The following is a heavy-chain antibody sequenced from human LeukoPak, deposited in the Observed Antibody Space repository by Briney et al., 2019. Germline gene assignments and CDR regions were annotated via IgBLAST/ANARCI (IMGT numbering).Heavy chain of an antibody. CDR1: GYTFTGYY. CDR2: INPNSGGT. J-gene: IGHJ4*02. D-gene: IGHD2-8*01. CDR3: ARSQKGGYCTNGVCHTWYYFDY. Sequence: ASVKVSCKASGYTFTGYYMHWVRQAPGQGLEWMGWINPNSGGTNYAQKFQGRVTMTRDTSISTAYMELSRLRSDDTAVYYCARSQKGGYCTNGVCHTWYYFDYWGQGTLVTVSS. V-gene: IGHV1-2*02.